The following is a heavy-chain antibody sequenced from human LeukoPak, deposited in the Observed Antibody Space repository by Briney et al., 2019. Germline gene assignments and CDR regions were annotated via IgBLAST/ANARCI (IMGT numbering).Heavy chain of an antibody. D-gene: IGHD1-26*01. CDR1: GASVGSAGYH. CDR2: IYYISNT. CDR3: ARTQSQSGSYRYYFGH. J-gene: IGHJ4*02. V-gene: IGHV4-61*08. Sequence: PSETLSLTCTVSGASVGSAGYHWSWIRQPPGGRLEWIGYIYYISNTNYNPSLKSRVTMSVDPSKNQFSLKLNSVTAADTAVYYCARTQSQSGSYRYYFGHWGQGTLVTVSS.